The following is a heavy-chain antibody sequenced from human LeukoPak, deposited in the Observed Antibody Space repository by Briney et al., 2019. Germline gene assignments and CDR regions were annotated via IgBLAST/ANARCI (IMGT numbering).Heavy chain of an antibody. V-gene: IGHV4-34*01. Sequence: SETLSLTCAVYGGSFSGYYWSWIRQPPGKGLEWIGEINHSGSTNYNPSLKSRVTISVDTSKNQFSLKLSSVTAADTAVYYCARRRYYYDYWGQGTLVTVSS. CDR3: ARRRYYYDY. J-gene: IGHJ4*02. CDR2: INHSGST. D-gene: IGHD1-14*01. CDR1: GGSFSGYY.